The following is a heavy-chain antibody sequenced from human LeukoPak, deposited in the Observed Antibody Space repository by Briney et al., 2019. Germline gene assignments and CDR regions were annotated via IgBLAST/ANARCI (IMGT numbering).Heavy chain of an antibody. V-gene: IGHV4-59*01. Sequence: PSETLSLTCTVSGGSISNYHRSWIRQPPGKGLEWIGYIYYTGSTKYNPSLKSRVTISLDTSKNQFSLKLRSVTAADTAVYYCARVVDYGYSDYWGQGTLVTVSS. J-gene: IGHJ4*02. CDR2: IYYTGST. CDR1: GGSISNYH. D-gene: IGHD3-10*01. CDR3: ARVVDYGYSDY.